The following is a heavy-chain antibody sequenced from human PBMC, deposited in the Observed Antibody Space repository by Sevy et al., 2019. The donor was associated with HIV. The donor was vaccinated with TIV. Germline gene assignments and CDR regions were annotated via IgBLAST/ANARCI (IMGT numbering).Heavy chain of an antibody. D-gene: IGHD3-3*02. CDR2: ITSIGLNT. J-gene: IGHJ4*02. CDR3: ARGWPFNF. V-gene: IGHV3-23*01. CDR1: GFIFNTQA. Sequence: GGSLRLSCAASGFIFNTQAMTWVRQAPGKGLEWVSSITSIGLNTFHANSVKGRFTISRDNSTSTVYLQMNSLRAEDTALYYCARGWPFNFWGQGTLVTVSS.